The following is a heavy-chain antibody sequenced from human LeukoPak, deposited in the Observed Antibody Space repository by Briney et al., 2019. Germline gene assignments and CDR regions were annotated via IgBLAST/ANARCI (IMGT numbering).Heavy chain of an antibody. J-gene: IGHJ5*02. CDR1: GYSFTNYW. Sequence: GESLKISCKGSGYSFTNYWIGWVRQMPGKGLEWMGIIYPGDSDTRYSPSFQGQVTISADKSITTAYLQWSSLKASDTAMYYCARRMVRGVIISWFGHWGQGTLVTVSS. D-gene: IGHD3-10*01. CDR3: ARRMVRGVIISWFGH. CDR2: IYPGDSDT. V-gene: IGHV5-51*01.